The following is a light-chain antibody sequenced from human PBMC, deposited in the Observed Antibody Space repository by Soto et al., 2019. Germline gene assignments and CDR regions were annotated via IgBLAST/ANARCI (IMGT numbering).Light chain of an antibody. CDR3: SSYTTSTTYV. V-gene: IGLV2-14*01. CDR2: EVN. Sequence: QSALTQPASVSGSPGQSTTISCTGTSSDIGSYNYVSWYQQHPGRAPRLMIYEVNNRPSGVSNRFSGSNSGNTASLTISGLQAEDEADYYCSSYTTSTTYVFGPGTKVTVL. J-gene: IGLJ1*01. CDR1: SSDIGSYNY.